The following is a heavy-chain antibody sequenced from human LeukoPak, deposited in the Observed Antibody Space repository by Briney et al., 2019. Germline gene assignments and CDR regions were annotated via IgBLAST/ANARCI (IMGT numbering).Heavy chain of an antibody. CDR2: ISGSGGST. Sequence: GGSLRLSCAASGFTFSSYSMSWVRQAPGKGLEWVSAISGSGGSTYYADTVKGRFTISRDNSKNTLYLQMNSLRAEDTAVYYCAKGGQVSGRVFDIWGQGTMVSVSS. CDR3: AKGGQVSGRVFDI. D-gene: IGHD6-25*01. V-gene: IGHV3-23*01. J-gene: IGHJ3*02. CDR1: GFTFSSYS.